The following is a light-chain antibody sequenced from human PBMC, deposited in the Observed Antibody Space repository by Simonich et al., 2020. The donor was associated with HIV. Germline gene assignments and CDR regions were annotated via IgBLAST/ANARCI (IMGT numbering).Light chain of an antibody. V-gene: IGKV3-15*01. CDR3: QQYNKWPPTWT. CDR2: GAS. J-gene: IGKJ1*01. CDR1: QSVSSN. Sequence: EIVMTQSPATLSVSPGERATLSCRACQSVSSNFAWYQQKPGLAPRLLISGASTRATGIPARFSGSGSGTEFTLTISSLQSEDFGVYYCQQYNKWPPTWTFGQGTKVEIK.